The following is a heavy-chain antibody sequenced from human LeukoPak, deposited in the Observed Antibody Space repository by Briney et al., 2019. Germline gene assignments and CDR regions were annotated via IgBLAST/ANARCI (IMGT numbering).Heavy chain of an antibody. Sequence: GESLQISCKGSGYSFTSYWIGWVRQMPGKGLEWMGIIYPGDSDTRYSPSFQGQVTISADKSISTAYLQWSSLKASDTAMYYCARHGITMVRGVIITPVGVDYWGQGTLVTVSS. CDR3: ARHGITMVRGVIITPVGVDY. D-gene: IGHD3-10*01. J-gene: IGHJ4*02. CDR1: GYSFTSYW. V-gene: IGHV5-51*01. CDR2: IYPGDSDT.